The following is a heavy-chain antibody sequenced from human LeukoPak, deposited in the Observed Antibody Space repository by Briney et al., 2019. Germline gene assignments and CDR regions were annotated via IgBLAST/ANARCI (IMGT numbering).Heavy chain of an antibody. Sequence: GGSLRLSCAASGFTFSSYSMNWVRQAPGKGLEWVSYSSSSSSTIYYADSVKGRFTISRDNAKNSLYLQMNSLRAEDTAVYYCARWAPYYDSSGYYYYYGMDVWGQGTTVTVSS. CDR2: SSSSSSTI. J-gene: IGHJ6*02. D-gene: IGHD3-22*01. CDR1: GFTFSSYS. CDR3: ARWAPYYDSSGYYYYYGMDV. V-gene: IGHV3-48*01.